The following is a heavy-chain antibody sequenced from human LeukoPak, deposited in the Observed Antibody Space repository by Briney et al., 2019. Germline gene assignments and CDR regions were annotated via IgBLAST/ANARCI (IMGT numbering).Heavy chain of an antibody. J-gene: IGHJ4*02. CDR3: ARVRQDYDFWSGYTYFDY. CDR1: GASISSYY. CDR2: IYYSGSI. Sequence: SETLSLTCTVSGASISSYYWSWIRQPPGKGLEWIGDIYYSGSIKYNPSLKSRVTMSVDTSKNQFSLKLSSVTAADTAVYYCARVRQDYDFWSGYTYFDYWGQGTLVTVSS. D-gene: IGHD3-3*01. V-gene: IGHV4-59*01.